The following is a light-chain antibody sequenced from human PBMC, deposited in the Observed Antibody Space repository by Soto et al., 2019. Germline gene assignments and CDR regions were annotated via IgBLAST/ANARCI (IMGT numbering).Light chain of an antibody. CDR3: QQYNNWPGT. CDR2: GAS. Sequence: EIXMTQSXATLXVSPGERATLSCRASQSVSSNLAWYQQKPGQAPRLLIYGASTRATGIPARFSGSGSGTEFTLTISSLQSEDFAVYYCQQYNNWPGTFGQGTKVEIK. J-gene: IGKJ1*01. CDR1: QSVSSN. V-gene: IGKV3-15*01.